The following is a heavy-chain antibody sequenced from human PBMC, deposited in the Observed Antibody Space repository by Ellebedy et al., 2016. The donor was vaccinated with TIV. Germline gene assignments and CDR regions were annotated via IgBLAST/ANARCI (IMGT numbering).Heavy chain of an antibody. D-gene: IGHD6-6*01. CDR2: INPNSGGT. CDR1: GYTFTGYY. CDR3: ARAGAYSSSKNWFNP. Sequence: ASVKVSCXASGYTFTGYYMHWVRQAPGQGLEWMGWINPNSGGTNYAQKFQGRVTMTRDTSISTAYMELSRLRSDDTAVYYCARAGAYSSSKNWFNPWGQGTLVTVSS. J-gene: IGHJ5*02. V-gene: IGHV1-2*02.